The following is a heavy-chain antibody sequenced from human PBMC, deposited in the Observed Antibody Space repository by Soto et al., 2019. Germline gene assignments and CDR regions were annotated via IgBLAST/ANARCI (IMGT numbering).Heavy chain of an antibody. Sequence: QVQLVQSGAEVKKPGASVKVSCKASGYTFTSYDINWVRQATGQGPEWLGWMNPNSGNTGYAQKFQDRITFSWDTSISTAYLDLSSLRSDDTAVYYCARYVFARAFDVWGQGTMVTVSS. J-gene: IGHJ3*01. CDR1: GYTFTSYD. CDR2: MNPNSGNT. V-gene: IGHV1-8*01. CDR3: ARYVFARAFDV. D-gene: IGHD3-10*02.